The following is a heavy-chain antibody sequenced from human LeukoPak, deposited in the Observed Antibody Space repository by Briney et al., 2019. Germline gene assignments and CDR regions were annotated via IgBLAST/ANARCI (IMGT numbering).Heavy chain of an antibody. V-gene: IGHV3-66*01. Sequence: GGSLRLSCAASGFTVSSNYMSWVRQAPGTGLEWVSVIYSGGSTYYADSVKGRFTISRDNSKNTLYLQMNSLRAEDTAVYYCARGGRGYAFDIWGQGTMVTVSS. D-gene: IGHD5-24*01. CDR3: ARGGRGYAFDI. J-gene: IGHJ3*02. CDR2: IYSGGST. CDR1: GFTVSSNY.